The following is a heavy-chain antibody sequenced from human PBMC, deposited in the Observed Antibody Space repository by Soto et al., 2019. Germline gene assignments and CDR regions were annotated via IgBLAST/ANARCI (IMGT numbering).Heavy chain of an antibody. Sequence: GGSLRLSCAASGFTFSSYSMNWVRQAPGKGLEWVSSISSSSSYIYYADSVKGRFTISRDSAKNSLYLQMNSLRAEDTAVYYCARDLRVVPAAIHEYWGQGTLVTVS. CDR2: ISSSSSYI. D-gene: IGHD2-2*02. CDR3: ARDLRVVPAAIHEY. V-gene: IGHV3-21*01. CDR1: GFTFSSYS. J-gene: IGHJ4*02.